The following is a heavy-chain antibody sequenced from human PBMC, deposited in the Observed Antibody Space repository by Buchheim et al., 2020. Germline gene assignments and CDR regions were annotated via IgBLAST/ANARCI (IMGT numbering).Heavy chain of an antibody. CDR2: INSDGSST. D-gene: IGHD6-13*01. CDR3: ARGAPSSWQLYYYYGMDV. V-gene: IGHV3-74*01. Sequence: EVQLVESGGGLVQPGGSLRLSCAASGFTFSSYWMHWVRQAPGKGLVWVSSINSDGSSTSYADSVKGRFTISRDNAKNTLYLQMNSRRAEDTAFYYVARGAPSSWQLYYYYGMDVWGQGTT. J-gene: IGHJ6*02. CDR1: GFTFSSYW.